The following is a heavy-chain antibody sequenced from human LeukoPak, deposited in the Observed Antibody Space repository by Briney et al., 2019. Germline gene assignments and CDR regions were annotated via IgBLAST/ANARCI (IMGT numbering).Heavy chain of an antibody. J-gene: IGHJ4*02. V-gene: IGHV4-38-2*02. D-gene: IGHD5-12*01. CDR2: IYHSGST. CDR3: ARMTHMVAYGGAFDY. Sequence: SETLSLTCTVSGYSISSGYYWGWIRQPPGKGLEWIGSIYHSGSTYYNPSLKSRVTISVDTSKNQFSLKLSSVTAADTAVYYCARMTHMVAYGGAFDYWGQGTLVTVSS. CDR1: GYSISSGYY.